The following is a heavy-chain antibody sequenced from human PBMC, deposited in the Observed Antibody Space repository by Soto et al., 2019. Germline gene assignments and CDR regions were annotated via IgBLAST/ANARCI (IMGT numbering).Heavy chain of an antibody. J-gene: IGHJ4*02. CDR1: GDTFTFYS. CDR3: ASSYGSGYRAFDY. V-gene: IGHV1-69*02. Sequence: QVQLVQSGAEVKRPGSSVKVSCKASGDTFTFYSINWVRQAPGLGLEWMGRINPILSMSNYAQRFQGRVTITADNSTSTAYMELSSLRSEDTAIYYCASSYGSGYRAFDYWGQGALVTVSS. CDR2: INPILSMS. D-gene: IGHD3-10*01.